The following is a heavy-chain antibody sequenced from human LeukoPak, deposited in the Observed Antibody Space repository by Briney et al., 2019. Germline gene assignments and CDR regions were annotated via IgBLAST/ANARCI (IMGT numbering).Heavy chain of an antibody. CDR3: ARNDYAKYYFDY. CDR2: ISYDGSSR. V-gene: IGHV3-30-3*01. Sequence: PGRSLTLSCAASGFTFSSHAMHWVRQAPGKGLEWVAVISYDGSSRYYADSVKGRFTVSRDNSKNTLYLQMNSLRAEDTAVYYCARNDYAKYYFDYWGQGTLGSVSS. J-gene: IGHJ4*02. CDR1: GFTFSSHA. D-gene: IGHD2-2*01.